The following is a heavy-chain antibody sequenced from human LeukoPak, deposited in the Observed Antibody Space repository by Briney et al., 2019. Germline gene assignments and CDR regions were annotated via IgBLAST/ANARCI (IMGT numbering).Heavy chain of an antibody. CDR2: INHSGST. CDR1: GGSFSGYY. D-gene: IGHD3-3*01. Sequence: SETLSLTCAVYGGSFSGYYWSWIRQPPGKGLEWIGEINHSGSTNYNPPLKSRVTISVDTSKNQFSLKLSSVTAADTAVYYCARDRGDFWSDDAFDIWGQGTMVTVSS. V-gene: IGHV4-34*01. CDR3: ARDRGDFWSDDAFDI. J-gene: IGHJ3*02.